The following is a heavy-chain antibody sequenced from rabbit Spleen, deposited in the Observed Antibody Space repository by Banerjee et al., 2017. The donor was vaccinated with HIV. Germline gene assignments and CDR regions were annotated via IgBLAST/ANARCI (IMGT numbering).Heavy chain of an antibody. CDR2: IDPIFGSA. CDR3: VRDQAGDAGYGPWSFNL. Sequence: QEQLKESGGDLVKPGASLTLTCTASGLDFSSSDWIYWVRQAPGKGLEWIGYIDPIFGSAYYASWVNGRFTISRHNAQNTLYLQLNSLPAADTAAYFCVRDQAGDAGYGPWSFNLWGPGTLVTVS. CDR1: GLDFSSSDW. V-gene: IGHV1S45*01. D-gene: IGHD4-2*01. J-gene: IGHJ4*01.